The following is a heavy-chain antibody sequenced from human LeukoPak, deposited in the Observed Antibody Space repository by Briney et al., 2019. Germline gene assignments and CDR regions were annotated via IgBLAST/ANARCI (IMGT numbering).Heavy chain of an antibody. J-gene: IGHJ6*03. CDR2: IYYSGST. CDR3: ARTCIAAAGTHADRDYYYYYMDV. CDR1: GGSISSYY. D-gene: IGHD6-13*01. V-gene: IGHV4-59*01. Sequence: PSETLSLTCTVSGGSISSYYWSWIRQPPGKGLEWIGYIYYSGSTNYNPSLKSRVTISVDTSKNQFSLKLSSVTAADTAVYYCARTCIAAAGTHADRDYYYYYMDVWGKGTTVTISS.